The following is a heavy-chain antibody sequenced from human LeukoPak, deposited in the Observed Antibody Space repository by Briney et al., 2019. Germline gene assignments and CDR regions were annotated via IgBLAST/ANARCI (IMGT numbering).Heavy chain of an antibody. CDR3: ASAPYYDFWSGYYTNWYFDL. D-gene: IGHD3-3*01. CDR2: IYYSGST. V-gene: IGHV4-59*01. J-gene: IGHJ2*01. CDR1: GGSMSTYY. Sequence: WETLSLTRTVSGGSMSTYYWSWIRQPPGKGLEWIGYIYYSGSTNYSPSLKSRVTISVDTSKNQFPLKLSSVTAADTAVYYCASAPYYDFWSGYYTNWYFDLWGRGTLVTVSS.